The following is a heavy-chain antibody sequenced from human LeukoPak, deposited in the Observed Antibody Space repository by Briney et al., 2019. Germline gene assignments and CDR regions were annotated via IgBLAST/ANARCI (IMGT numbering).Heavy chain of an antibody. J-gene: IGHJ4*02. CDR2: INPSGGST. CDR1: GYTFTSYY. CDR3: ARGGSTGIFDY. Sequence: ASVKVSCRASGYTFTSYYMHWVRQAPGQGREWMGTINPSGGSTSYAQKFQGRVTMTRDTSTSTVYMEVSSLTSEDTAVYYCARGGSTGIFDYWGQGALVTVSP. D-gene: IGHD3-10*01. V-gene: IGHV1-46*03.